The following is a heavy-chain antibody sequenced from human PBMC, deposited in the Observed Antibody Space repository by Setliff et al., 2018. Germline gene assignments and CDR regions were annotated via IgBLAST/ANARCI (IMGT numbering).Heavy chain of an antibody. J-gene: IGHJ4*02. V-gene: IGHV3-48*03. CDR1: GFTFTSYE. CDR2: ISSSGSTI. CDR3: ARGRAVLSGYDY. D-gene: IGHD5-12*01. Sequence: GGSLRLSCAASGFTFTSYEMNWVRQAPGKGLEWVSYISSSGSTIYYADSVKGRFTISRDNAKNSLYLQMDSLRAEDTAVYYCARGRAVLSGYDYWGQGTLVTVSS.